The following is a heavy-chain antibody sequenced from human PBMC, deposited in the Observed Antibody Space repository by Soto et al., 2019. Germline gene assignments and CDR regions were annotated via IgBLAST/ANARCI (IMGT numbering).Heavy chain of an antibody. J-gene: IGHJ6*02. CDR1: GFTFSSYG. CDR3: AKEHYYDSSGHFRSPIYGMDV. V-gene: IGHV3-33*06. Sequence: QVQLVESGGGVVQPGRSLRLSCAASGFTFSSYGMHWVRQAPGKGLEWVAVIWYDGSNKYYADSVKGRFTISRDNSKNTLYLQMNSLRAEDTAVYYCAKEHYYDSSGHFRSPIYGMDVWGQGTTVTVSS. D-gene: IGHD3-22*01. CDR2: IWYDGSNK.